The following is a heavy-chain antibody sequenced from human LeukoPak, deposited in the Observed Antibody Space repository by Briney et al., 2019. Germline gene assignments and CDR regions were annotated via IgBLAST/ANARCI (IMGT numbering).Heavy chain of an antibody. CDR1: GYTFTGYY. J-gene: IGHJ4*02. Sequence: ASVKVSCKASGYTFTGYYMHWVRQAPGQGLEWMGWINPNSGGTNYAQKFQGRVTMTRDTSISTAYMELSRLRSDDTAVYYCAGERKYSSSSGYFDYWGQGTLVTVSS. CDR3: AGERKYSSSSGYFDY. D-gene: IGHD6-6*01. V-gene: IGHV1-2*02. CDR2: INPNSGGT.